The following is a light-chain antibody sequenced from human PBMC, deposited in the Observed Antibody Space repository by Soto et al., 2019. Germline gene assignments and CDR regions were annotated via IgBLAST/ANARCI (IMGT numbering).Light chain of an antibody. CDR1: QSVRSN. CDR3: QQYNNWPPWT. Sequence: EIVMTQSPATLSVSPGERATLSCRASQSVRSNLAWYQQKPGQAPRLLIYGTSTRATGIPARFSGSGSGTEFTLTIRNLQSEDFAVYYCQQYNNWPPWTFGQGTKVEIK. CDR2: GTS. V-gene: IGKV3-15*01. J-gene: IGKJ1*01.